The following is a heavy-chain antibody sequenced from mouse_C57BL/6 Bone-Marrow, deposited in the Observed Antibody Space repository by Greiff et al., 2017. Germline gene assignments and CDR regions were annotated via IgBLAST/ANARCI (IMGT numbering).Heavy chain of an antibody. D-gene: IGHD1-1*01. Sequence: VQLQQSGAELVRPGASVKLSCTASGFTIKDDYMHWVKQRPDQGLEWIGWIDPENGDTEYASKFQGKATITADTSSTTAYLQLSRLTSEDTAVYYCTTYYGSSWGFAYWGQGTLVTVSA. CDR2: IDPENGDT. CDR3: TTYYGSSWGFAY. CDR1: GFTIKDDY. J-gene: IGHJ3*01. V-gene: IGHV14-4*01.